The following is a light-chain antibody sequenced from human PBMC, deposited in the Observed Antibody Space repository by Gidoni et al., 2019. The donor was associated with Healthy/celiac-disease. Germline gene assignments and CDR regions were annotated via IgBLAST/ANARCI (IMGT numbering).Light chain of an antibody. CDR1: NIGSTS. V-gene: IGLV3-21*04. CDR2: YDS. J-gene: IGLJ3*02. Sequence: SYVLTQPPSESVAPGKTARSTCGGNNIGSTSVHWYQQKPGHAPVLVLFYDSDRPSGIPARFSGSTSGNTATLTIIRVEAGDEADYYCQVWASSSDHPWVFGGGTKLTVL. CDR3: QVWASSSDHPWV.